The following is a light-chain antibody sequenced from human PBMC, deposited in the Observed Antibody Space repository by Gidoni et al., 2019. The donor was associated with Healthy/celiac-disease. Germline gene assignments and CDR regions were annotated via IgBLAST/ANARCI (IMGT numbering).Light chain of an antibody. CDR1: SRDVGGYNY. CDR2: DVS. Sequence: QSALTQPRSVSGSPGQSVTISCTGTSRDVGGYNYVSWYKQHPGKAPKLMIYDVSKRPSGVPDRFSGSKSGNTASLTISGLQAEDEADYYCCSYAGSYTFDVVFGGGTKLTVL. CDR3: CSYAGSYTFDVV. V-gene: IGLV2-11*01. J-gene: IGLJ2*01.